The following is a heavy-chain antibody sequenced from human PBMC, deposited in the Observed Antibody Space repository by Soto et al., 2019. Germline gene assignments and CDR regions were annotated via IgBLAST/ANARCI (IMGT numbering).Heavy chain of an antibody. CDR3: ARDNLGYCSSTSCPNLDY. D-gene: IGHD2-2*01. CDR1: GFPFGSYS. V-gene: IGHV3-48*01. CDR2: ISSSSSTI. J-gene: IGHJ4*02. Sequence: GGSLSLSCAASGFPFGSYSMNWVRQAPGKGLEWVSYISSSSSTIYYADSVKGRFTISRDNAKNSLYLQMNSLRAEDTAVYYCARDNLGYCSSTSCPNLDYWGQGTLVTVSS.